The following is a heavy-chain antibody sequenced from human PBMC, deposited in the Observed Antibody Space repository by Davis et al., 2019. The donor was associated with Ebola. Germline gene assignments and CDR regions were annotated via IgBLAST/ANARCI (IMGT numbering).Heavy chain of an antibody. CDR1: GNTFSTHW. D-gene: IGHD2-8*02. CDR2: IYTGDSDT. V-gene: IGHV5-51*01. CDR3: ASLRRTITGMDDGFDI. Sequence: GESLKISCKDSGNTFSTHWIGRVRQMPGKGLEWMGIIYTGDSDTRYSPSFRGQVTISADKSFKTAFLQWTSLKASDTAMYYCASLRRTITGMDDGFDIWGQGTMVTVSS. J-gene: IGHJ3*02.